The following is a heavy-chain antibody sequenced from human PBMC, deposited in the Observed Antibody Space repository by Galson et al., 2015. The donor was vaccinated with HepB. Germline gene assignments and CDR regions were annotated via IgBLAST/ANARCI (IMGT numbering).Heavy chain of an antibody. V-gene: IGHV1-69*13. J-gene: IGHJ4*02. CDR1: GGTFSSYA. D-gene: IGHD4-17*01. CDR2: IISIFGIA. Sequence: SVKVSCKASGGTFSSYAISWVRQAPGQGLEWMGGIISIFGIANYAQKFQGRVTITAGESTSTAYMELSSLRSEDTAVYNCAAGDKTTVTALHLFDYWGQGTLVTVSS. CDR3: AAGDKTTVTALHLFDY.